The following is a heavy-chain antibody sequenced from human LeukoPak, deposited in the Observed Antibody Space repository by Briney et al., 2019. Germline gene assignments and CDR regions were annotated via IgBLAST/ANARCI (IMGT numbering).Heavy chain of an antibody. J-gene: IGHJ3*02. Sequence: GGSLRLSCAASGFTFSSYEMNWVRQAPGKGLEWVSYISPSGTTIYYADSVKGRFTISRDNAKNSLYLQMNSLRADDTAVYYCTRAYTLSDAFDIWGQGTMVTVSS. D-gene: IGHD2/OR15-2a*01. CDR2: ISPSGTTI. CDR1: GFTFSSYE. V-gene: IGHV3-48*03. CDR3: TRAYTLSDAFDI.